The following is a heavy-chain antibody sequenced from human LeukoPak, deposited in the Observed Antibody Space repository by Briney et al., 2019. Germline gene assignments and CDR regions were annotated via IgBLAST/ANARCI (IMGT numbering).Heavy chain of an antibody. CDR3: ARGADIVVVPAAIPQAFDI. Sequence: GASVKVSCKASGYTFTSYDINWVRQATGQGLEWMGWMNPNSGNTGYAQKFQGRVTITRNTSISTAYMELSSLRSEDTAVYYCARGADIVVVPAAIPQAFDIWGQGTMVTVSS. D-gene: IGHD2-2*01. CDR2: MNPNSGNT. J-gene: IGHJ3*02. CDR1: GYTFTSYD. V-gene: IGHV1-8*03.